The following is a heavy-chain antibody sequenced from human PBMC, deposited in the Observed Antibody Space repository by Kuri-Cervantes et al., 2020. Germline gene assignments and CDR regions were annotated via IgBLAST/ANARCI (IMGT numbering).Heavy chain of an antibody. V-gene: IGHV3-30*19. CDR1: GFTFSSYG. D-gene: IGHD6-13*01. Sequence: GGSLRLSCAASGFTFSSYGMHWVRQAPGKGLEWVAVIWYDGSNKYYADSVKGRFTISRDNSKNTLYLQMNSLRAEDTAVYYCTRGGSSSPLTAFNMWGQGTMVTVSS. J-gene: IGHJ3*02. CDR2: IWYDGSNK. CDR3: TRGGSSSPLTAFNM.